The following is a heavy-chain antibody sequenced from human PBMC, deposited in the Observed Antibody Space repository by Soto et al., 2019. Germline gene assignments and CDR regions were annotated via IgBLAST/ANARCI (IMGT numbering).Heavy chain of an antibody. CDR1: CFIFENFG. V-gene: IGHV3-23*01. CDR3: AKNQGVELVPLATVDWFDP. Sequence: LRLSCADSCFIFENFGISWVRQAPGKGLEWISSISGSGFKKYYADSVKGRFTISRDNSKSTVYLELNNLSAEDTAVYHCAKNQGVELVPLATVDWFDPWGQGSVVTVS. D-gene: IGHD1-26*01. J-gene: IGHJ5*02. CDR2: ISGSGFKK.